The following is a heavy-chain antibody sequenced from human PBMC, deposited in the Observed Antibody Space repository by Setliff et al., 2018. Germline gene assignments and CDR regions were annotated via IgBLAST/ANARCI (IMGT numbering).Heavy chain of an antibody. CDR1: GGSISRYH. J-gene: IGHJ4*02. D-gene: IGHD3-3*01. Sequence: SETLSLTCTVSGGSISRYHWSWIRQPPGKGLEWIGSMYSSGSTYYNPSLKSRVTISVDTSQNQFSLKLSSVTAADTAAYYCASHPRVTIFGVVAFDYWGQGILVTVSS. CDR2: MYSSGST. V-gene: IGHV4-59*05. CDR3: ASHPRVTIFGVVAFDY.